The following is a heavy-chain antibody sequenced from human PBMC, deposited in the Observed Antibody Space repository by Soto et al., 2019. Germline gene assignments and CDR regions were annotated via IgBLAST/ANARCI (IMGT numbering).Heavy chain of an antibody. CDR2: TYYSGST. D-gene: IGHD3-10*01. CDR1: SGSISSSSYY. CDR3: ARRFGIYGSGSDENWLDP. Sequence: SSETLSLTCTVTSGSISSSSYYWGWIRQPPGKGLEWIGSTYYSGSTYYNPSLKRRVTISVDKSKNQFSLKLSSVTAAETAVYYCARRFGIYGSGSDENWLDPWGQGTLVTVSS. J-gene: IGHJ5*02. V-gene: IGHV4-39*01.